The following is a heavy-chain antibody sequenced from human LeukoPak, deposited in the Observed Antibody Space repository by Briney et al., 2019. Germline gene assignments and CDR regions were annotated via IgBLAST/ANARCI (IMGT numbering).Heavy chain of an antibody. V-gene: IGHV4-31*03. CDR1: GGSITSGGQY. Sequence: SQTLSLTCTVSGGSITSGGQYWSWIRQHPGKGLEWIGYIYYSGNAYYNPSLKSRVTISVDTSKNQFSLKVSSVTAADTAVYYCARSAESGYADFDYWGQGTLVTVSS. J-gene: IGHJ4*02. CDR2: IYYSGNA. D-gene: IGHD5-12*01. CDR3: ARSAESGYADFDY.